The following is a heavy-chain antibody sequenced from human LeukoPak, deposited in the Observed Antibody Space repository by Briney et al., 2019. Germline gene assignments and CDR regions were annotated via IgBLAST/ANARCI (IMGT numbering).Heavy chain of an antibody. CDR1: GFTFSSYA. Sequence: PGGSLRLSCVASGFTFSSYAMTWVRQAPGKGLEWVSTISGSGGSTYYADSVKGRFTISRDNSQNTLYLQMNNLRAEDTAVYYCAKTRGSGPFDYWGQGTLVTVSS. V-gene: IGHV3-23*01. CDR3: AKTRGSGPFDY. D-gene: IGHD3-10*01. CDR2: ISGSGGST. J-gene: IGHJ4*02.